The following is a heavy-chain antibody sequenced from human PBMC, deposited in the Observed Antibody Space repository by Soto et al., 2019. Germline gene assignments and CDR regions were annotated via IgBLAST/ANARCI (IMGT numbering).Heavy chain of an antibody. CDR1: GGTFSSYT. D-gene: IGHD3-10*01. CDR2: IIPILGIA. CDR3: ATSSGTSGGLFQA. V-gene: IGHV1-69*02. Sequence: QVQLVQSGAEVKKPGSSVKVSCKASGGTFSSYTISWVRQAPGQGLEWMGRIIPILGIANYAQKFQGRVNISGEKSPSTGYMEVGSPRSEGTGVEFCATSSGTSGGLFQARGQGTLVTVSS. J-gene: IGHJ1*01.